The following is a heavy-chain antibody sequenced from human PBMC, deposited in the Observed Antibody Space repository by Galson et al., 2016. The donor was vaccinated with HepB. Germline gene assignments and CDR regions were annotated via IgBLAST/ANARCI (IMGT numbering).Heavy chain of an antibody. CDR1: GLTLSNYW. CDR2: NNRDGSSI. Sequence: SMRISRAASGLTLSNYWKHWVRQAPGTGLVWVSRNNRDGSSISFGDSVKGRFTISRDNANDTLYMQINSLRAEDTAVSDCGRGSYGSWGSVWYWGQGTLATVSS. D-gene: IGHD2-15*01. CDR3: GRGSYGSWGSVWY. J-gene: IGHJ4*02. V-gene: IGHV3-74*01.